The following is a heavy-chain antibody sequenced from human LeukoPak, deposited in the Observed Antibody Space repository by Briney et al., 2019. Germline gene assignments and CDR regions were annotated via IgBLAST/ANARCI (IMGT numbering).Heavy chain of an antibody. Sequence: GGSLRLSCAASGFTFSSYAMRWVRQAPGNGLEWVSGISGSGGTTYYADSVKGRFTISRDNSKDTLFLQMNSLRGHDTAVYYCTKDSAAYSNSLNFESWGQGTLVTVS. CDR2: ISGSGGTT. CDR3: TKDSAAYSNSLNFES. CDR1: GFTFSSYA. V-gene: IGHV3-23*01. D-gene: IGHD6-13*01. J-gene: IGHJ5*01.